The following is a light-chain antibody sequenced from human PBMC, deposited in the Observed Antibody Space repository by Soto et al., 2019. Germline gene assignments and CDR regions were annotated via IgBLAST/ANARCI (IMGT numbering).Light chain of an antibody. Sequence: QSALTQPASVSGSPGQSITISCTGTSSDVGSYNLVSWYQQHPGKAPKLMIYEGSKRSSGVSNRFSGSKSGNTASLTISGLQAEDEADYYCCSYAGSGHVVIGGGTKVTVL. V-gene: IGLV2-23*01. CDR1: SSDVGSYNL. CDR3: CSYAGSGHVV. CDR2: EGS. J-gene: IGLJ2*01.